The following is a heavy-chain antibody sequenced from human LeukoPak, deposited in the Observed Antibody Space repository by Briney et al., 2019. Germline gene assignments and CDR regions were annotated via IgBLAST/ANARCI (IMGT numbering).Heavy chain of an antibody. D-gene: IGHD3-22*01. J-gene: IGHJ3*02. CDR3: ARETYYYDSSGYTPGAFDI. V-gene: IGHV4-30-2*01. CDR2: IYHSGST. CDR1: GGSISSGGYS. Sequence: PSQTLSLTCAVSGGSISSGGYSWSWVRQPPGTGLEWIGYIYHSGSTYYNPSLKSRVTISVDRSKNQFSLKLSSVTAADTAVYYCARETYYYDSSGYTPGAFDIWGQGTMVTVSS.